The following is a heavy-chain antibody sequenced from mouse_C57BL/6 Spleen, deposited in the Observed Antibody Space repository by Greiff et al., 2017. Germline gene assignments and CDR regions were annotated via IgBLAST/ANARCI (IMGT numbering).Heavy chain of an antibody. V-gene: IGHV1-43*01. D-gene: IGHD1-1*01. CDR2: INPSTGGT. J-gene: IGHJ2*01. CDR3: ARSGSSFFDY. CDR1: GYSFTGYY. Sequence: VQLQQSGPELVKPGASVKISCKASGYSFTGYYMHWVKPSSEKSLEWIGEINPSTGGTSYNQKFKGKATLTVDKSSSTAYMQLKSLTSEDSAVYYCARSGSSFFDYWGQGTTLTVSS.